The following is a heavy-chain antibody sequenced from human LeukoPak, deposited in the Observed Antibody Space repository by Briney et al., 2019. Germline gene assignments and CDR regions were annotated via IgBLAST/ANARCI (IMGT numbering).Heavy chain of an antibody. CDR2: IYYSGST. CDR3: ARPQGGIAARYFDS. V-gene: IGHV4-39*07. CDR1: GGSISSSSYY. Sequence: SETLSLTCTVSGGSISSSSYYWGWIRQPPGKGLEWIGSIYYSGSTYYNPSLKSRVTISVDTSKNQFSLKLSSVTAADTAVYYCARPQGGIAARYFDSWGQGTLVTVSS. D-gene: IGHD6-6*01. J-gene: IGHJ4*02.